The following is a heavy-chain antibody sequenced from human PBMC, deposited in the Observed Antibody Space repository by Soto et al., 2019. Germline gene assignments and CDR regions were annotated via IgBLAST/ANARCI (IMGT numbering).Heavy chain of an antibody. CDR1: GGTFRTSA. D-gene: IGHD3-3*02. Sequence: QVQLVQSGAEVKKPGSSVRVSCKTSGGTFRTSAISWVRQAPGQGLEWMGGIMPVFPTPDYAQKLQGRVTITADESTSTVYMELSSLRSEDTAVYYCARDKDRQQLGGNYYYILDVWGQGTTVTVSS. V-gene: IGHV1-69*12. CDR3: ARDKDRQQLGGNYYYILDV. CDR2: IMPVFPTP. J-gene: IGHJ6*02.